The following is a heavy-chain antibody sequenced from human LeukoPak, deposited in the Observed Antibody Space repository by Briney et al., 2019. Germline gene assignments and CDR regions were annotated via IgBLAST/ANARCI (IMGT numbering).Heavy chain of an antibody. V-gene: IGHV3-48*03. CDR1: GFTFSSYG. D-gene: IGHD5-12*01. Sequence: GGSLRLSCAASGFTFSSYGMNWVRQAPGKGLEWVSYISSSGSTIYYADSVKGRFTISRDNAKNSLYLQMNSLRAEDTAVYYCARMSWLLDYWGQGTLVTVSS. CDR3: ARMSWLLDY. CDR2: ISSSGSTI. J-gene: IGHJ4*02.